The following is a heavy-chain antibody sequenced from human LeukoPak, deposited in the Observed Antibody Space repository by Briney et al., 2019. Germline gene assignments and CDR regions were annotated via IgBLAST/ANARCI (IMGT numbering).Heavy chain of an antibody. CDR1: GFSFSSYN. D-gene: IGHD1-26*01. CDR2: ITTSSTYT. J-gene: IGHJ4*02. V-gene: IGHV3-21*04. CDR3: AKDQVGASY. Sequence: GGSLRLSCEASGFSFSSYNMDWVRQTPGKGLEWISSITTSSTYTFYADSVKGRFTISRDNARNSLHLQMNSLRAEDTAVYYCAKDQVGASYWGQGTLVTVSS.